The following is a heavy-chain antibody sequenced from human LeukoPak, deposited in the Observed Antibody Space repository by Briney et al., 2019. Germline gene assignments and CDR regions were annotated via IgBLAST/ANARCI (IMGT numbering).Heavy chain of an antibody. V-gene: IGHV3-23*01. Sequence: GGSLRLSCAASGFTFSSYSMRWVRQAPGKGLEWVSGISGSGDRTYYADAVKGRFTISRDNSKNTVYLQMDSLRAEDTAVYYCANSRGHGSGNLWGQGTLVTVSS. CDR2: ISGSGDRT. D-gene: IGHD3-10*01. CDR3: ANSRGHGSGNL. J-gene: IGHJ5*02. CDR1: GFTFSSYS.